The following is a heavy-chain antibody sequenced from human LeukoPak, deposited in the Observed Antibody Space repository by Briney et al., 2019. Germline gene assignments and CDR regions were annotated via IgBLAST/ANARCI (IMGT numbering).Heavy chain of an antibody. V-gene: IGHV4-34*01. CDR2: INHSGST. CDR3: ASRGLNCGGDCYRFDY. Sequence: SETLSLTCAVYDGSFSGYYWGWIRQPPGKGLEWIGEINHSGSTNYNPSLKSRVTISVDTSKNQFSLKLSSVTAADTAVYYCASRGLNCGGDCYRFDYWGQGTLVTVSS. CDR1: DGSFSGYY. D-gene: IGHD2-21*02. J-gene: IGHJ4*02.